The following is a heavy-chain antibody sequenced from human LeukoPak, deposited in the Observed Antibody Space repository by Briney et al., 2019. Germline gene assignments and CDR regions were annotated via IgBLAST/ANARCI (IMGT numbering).Heavy chain of an antibody. J-gene: IGHJ4*02. V-gene: IGHV4-59*08. CDR3: ARLPLRSHFDY. CDR2: IYYSGST. Sequence: SETLSLTCTVSGGSISSYYWSWIRQPPGKGLEWIGYIYYSGSTNYNPSLKSRVTISVDTSKNQFSLKLSSVTAADTAVYYCARLPLRSHFDYWGQGTLVTVSS. CDR1: GGSISSYY.